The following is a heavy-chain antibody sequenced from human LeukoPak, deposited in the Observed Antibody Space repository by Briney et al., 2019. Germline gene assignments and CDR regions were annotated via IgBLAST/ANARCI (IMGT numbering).Heavy chain of an antibody. Sequence: GRSLRLSCAASGFTFSSYAMHWVRQAPGKGLEWVAVISYDGSNKYYADSVKGRFTISRDNSKNTLYLQMNSLRAEDTAVYYCARDRVSVGTVTTPGYWGQGTLVTASS. CDR2: ISYDGSNK. J-gene: IGHJ4*02. D-gene: IGHD4-17*01. CDR1: GFTFSSYA. V-gene: IGHV3-30*04. CDR3: ARDRVSVGTVTTPGY.